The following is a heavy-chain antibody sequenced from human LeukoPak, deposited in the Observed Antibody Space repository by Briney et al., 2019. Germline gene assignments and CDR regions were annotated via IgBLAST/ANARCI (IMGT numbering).Heavy chain of an antibody. V-gene: IGHV1-69*02. CDR2: IIPILGIA. CDR1: GGTFSSYT. J-gene: IGHJ4*02. Sequence: SVKVSCKASGGTFSSYTISLVRQAPGQGLEWMGRIIPILGIANYAQKFQGRVTITADKSTSTAYMELSSLRSEVTAVYYCARLVPAATPDSKNRDCWGQGTLVTVSS. CDR3: ARLVPAATPDSKNRDC. D-gene: IGHD2-2*01.